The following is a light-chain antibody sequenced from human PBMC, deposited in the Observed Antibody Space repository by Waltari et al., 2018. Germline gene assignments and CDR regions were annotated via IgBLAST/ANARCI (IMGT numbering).Light chain of an antibody. J-gene: IGKJ3*01. CDR3: QQYNNWPPLFT. V-gene: IGKV3D-15*01. Sequence: EIVMTQSPATLSVSPGDRATLSCRANQSVSSNLACYQQKPGQAPRLLIYGASTRATGIPARFSGTGSGTEFTLTISSLQSEDCAVYYCQQYNNWPPLFTFGAGTKVDMK. CDR2: GAS. CDR1: QSVSSN.